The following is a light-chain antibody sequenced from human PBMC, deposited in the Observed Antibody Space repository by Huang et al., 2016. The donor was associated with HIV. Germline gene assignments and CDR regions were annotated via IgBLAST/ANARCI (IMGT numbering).Light chain of an antibody. CDR2: KAS. CDR3: QQYSRSAT. Sequence: DIQMTRSPSTLSAAVGDRVTITCRASQSVTIWLDWFQQKPGKAPKLLIYKASTLESGVPSRFSGSGSGTEFTLTIDSLQPDDVATYYCQQYSRSATFGQGTKLEIK. CDR1: QSVTIW. V-gene: IGKV1-5*03. J-gene: IGKJ2*01.